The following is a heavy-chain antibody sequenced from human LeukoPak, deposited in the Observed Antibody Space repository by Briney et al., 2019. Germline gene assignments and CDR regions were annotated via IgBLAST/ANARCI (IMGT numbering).Heavy chain of an antibody. Sequence: GSSVKVSCKASGGSFTYYAISWVRQAPGQGLEWMGEIIPIFGTANYAQKFQGRVTITADKSASTAYMELSSLTSEDTAVYYCARDQYSGSYYTYYYYYMDVWGKGTTVTVSS. V-gene: IGHV1-69*06. CDR1: GGSFTYYA. J-gene: IGHJ6*03. CDR2: IIPIFGTA. D-gene: IGHD1-26*01. CDR3: ARDQYSGSYYTYYYYYMDV.